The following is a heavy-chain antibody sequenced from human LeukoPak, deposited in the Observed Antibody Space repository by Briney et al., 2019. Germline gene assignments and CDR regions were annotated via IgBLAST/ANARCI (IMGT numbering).Heavy chain of an antibody. CDR2: ITSSGRYI. V-gene: IGHV3-21*01. J-gene: IGHJ4*01. CDR3: VREGFYFFDF. Sequence: GGSLRLSCAASGFTFSSYSMNWVRQAPGKGLEWVSSITSSGRYIYYADSVKGRFTISRDNSKNTLSLQMNSLRAEDSATYYCVREGFYFFDFWGQGTLVTVSS. CDR1: GFTFSSYS.